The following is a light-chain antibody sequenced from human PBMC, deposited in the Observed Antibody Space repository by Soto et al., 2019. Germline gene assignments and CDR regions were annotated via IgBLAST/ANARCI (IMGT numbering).Light chain of an antibody. CDR2: AAS. J-gene: IGKJ4*02. Sequence: DIQMTHSPSTLSGSVVDRVTITFRASQTISSWLAWYQQKPGKAPKLLIYAASSLQSGVPSRFSGSGSGTEFTLTISSLQSDDFAAYYCQQYNSYSPTFGGGTKVDIK. CDR3: QQYNSYSPT. CDR1: QTISSW. V-gene: IGKV1-5*01.